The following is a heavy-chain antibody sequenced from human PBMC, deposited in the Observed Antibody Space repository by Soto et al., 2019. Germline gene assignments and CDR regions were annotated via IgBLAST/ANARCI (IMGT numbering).Heavy chain of an antibody. D-gene: IGHD1-1*01. CDR3: ASHPLIWSDGYX. V-gene: IGHV4-39*01. Sequence: SETLSLTFTVSGGSITSSEYYWAWIRQPPGKGLQFFGTLYYSGSSYSNPSLKSRLSMSVDTSKNQFSLTMKSVTAADTGVYYCASHPLIWSDGYXWGQVVPVPVSX. CDR1: GGSITSSEYY. CDR2: LYYSGSS. J-gene: IGHJ4*02.